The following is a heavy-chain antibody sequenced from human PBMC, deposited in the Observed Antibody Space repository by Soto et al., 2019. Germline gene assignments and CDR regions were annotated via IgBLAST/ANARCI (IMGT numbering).Heavy chain of an antibody. CDR2: VIPILGQA. V-gene: IGHV1-69*01. CDR3: ARVGGIGAPPGTDY. Sequence: QVQLVQSGAEVKKPGSSVKVSCKASGGIFSSYAISWLRQAPGQGLEWMGAVIPILGQAYYAQDLQDRVSITADESKRTTYMELSNLRSEDTAVYFCARVGGIGAPPGTDYWGQGPLVTVSS. CDR1: GGIFSSYA. J-gene: IGHJ4*02. D-gene: IGHD6-6*01.